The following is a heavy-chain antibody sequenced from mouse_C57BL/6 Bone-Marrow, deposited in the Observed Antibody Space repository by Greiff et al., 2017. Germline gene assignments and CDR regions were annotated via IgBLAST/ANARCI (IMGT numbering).Heavy chain of an antibody. Sequence: EVQLVESGEGLVKPGGSLKLSCAASGFTFSSYAMSWVRQTPEKRLEWVAYISSGGDYIYYADTVKGRFTISRDNARNTLYLQMSSLKSEDTAMYYCTRDKRVTGCYAMDYWGQGTSVTVSS. CDR2: ISSGGDYI. V-gene: IGHV5-9-1*02. D-gene: IGHD4-1*01. J-gene: IGHJ4*01. CDR1: GFTFSSYA. CDR3: TRDKRVTGCYAMDY.